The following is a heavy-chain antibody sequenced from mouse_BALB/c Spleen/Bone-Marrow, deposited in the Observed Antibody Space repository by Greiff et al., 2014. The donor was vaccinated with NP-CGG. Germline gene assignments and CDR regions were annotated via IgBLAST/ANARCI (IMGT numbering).Heavy chain of an antibody. CDR2: IWGDGST. Sequence: VKLMESGPGLVAPSQSLSITCTVSGFSLTGYGVNWVRQPPGKGLEWLGMIWGDGSTDYNSALKSRLSISKDNSKSQVFLKMNSLQTDDTARYYCAREGPYGSYAMDYWGQGTSVTVSS. CDR3: AREGPYGSYAMDY. V-gene: IGHV2-6-7*01. D-gene: IGHD2-10*02. J-gene: IGHJ4*01. CDR1: GFSLTGYG.